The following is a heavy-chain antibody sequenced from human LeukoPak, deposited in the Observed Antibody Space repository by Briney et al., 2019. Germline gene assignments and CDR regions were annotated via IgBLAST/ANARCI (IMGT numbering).Heavy chain of an antibody. CDR2: ISSSGSTI. CDR1: GFTFSSYE. V-gene: IGHV3-48*03. J-gene: IGHJ4*02. CDR3: ARDPDDYGDDAYFDY. D-gene: IGHD4-17*01. Sequence: PGGSLRLSCAASGFTFSSYEMNWVRQAPGKGLEWVSYISSSGSTIYYADSVKGRFTISRDNAKNSLYLQMNSLRAEDTAVYYCARDPDDYGDDAYFDYWGQGTLVTVSS.